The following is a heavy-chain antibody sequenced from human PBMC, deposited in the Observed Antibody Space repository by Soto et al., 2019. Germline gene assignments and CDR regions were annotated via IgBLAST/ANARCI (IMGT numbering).Heavy chain of an antibody. CDR1: GGSISSYY. CDR3: ARVGTWGGYCSGGSCYVPFDI. CDR2: IYYSGST. Sequence: SETLSLTCTVSGGSISSYYWSWIRQPPGKELEWIGYIYYSGSTNYNPSLKSRVTISVDTSKNQFSLKLSSVTAADTAVYYCARVGTWGGYCSGGSCYVPFDIWGQGTMVTVSS. D-gene: IGHD2-15*01. J-gene: IGHJ3*02. V-gene: IGHV4-59*01.